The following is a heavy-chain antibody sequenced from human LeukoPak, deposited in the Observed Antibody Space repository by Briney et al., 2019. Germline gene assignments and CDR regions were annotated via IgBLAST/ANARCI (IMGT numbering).Heavy chain of an antibody. CDR1: GGSFSGYY. V-gene: IGHV4-34*01. CDR2: INHSRTT. D-gene: IGHD2-2*01. J-gene: IGHJ5*02. CDR3: ARRQDIVVVPAARPWRNNWFDP. Sequence: SETLSLTCAVYGGSFSGYYWNWIRQPPGKGLEWIGEINHSRTTFYNPSLKSRVTISVDASKNQFSLKLSSVIAADTAVYYCARRQDIVVVPAARPWRNNWFDPWGQGTLVTVSS.